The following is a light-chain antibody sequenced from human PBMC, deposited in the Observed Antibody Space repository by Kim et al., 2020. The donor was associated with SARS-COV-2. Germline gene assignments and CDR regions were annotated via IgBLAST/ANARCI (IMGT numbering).Light chain of an antibody. CDR3: QSYDNRLSGVV. J-gene: IGLJ2*01. V-gene: IGLV1-40*01. CDR2: GNS. Sequence: QRVTISCTGSSSHIGADHNIHWYQQLPGTAPKGLIYGNSNRPSGVPDRFSGSKSGTSASLAITGLQAEDEADYYCQSYDNRLSGVVFGGGTQLTVL. CDR1: SSHIGADHN.